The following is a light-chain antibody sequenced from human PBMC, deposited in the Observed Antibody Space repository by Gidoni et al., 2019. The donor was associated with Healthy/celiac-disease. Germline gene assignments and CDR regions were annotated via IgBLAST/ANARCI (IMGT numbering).Light chain of an antibody. V-gene: IGKV1-12*01. Sequence: DIQMTQSPSSVSASVGERVTITCRASQGISSWLAWYQQKPGKAPKLLIYAASSLQRGVPSMFSGSGSGTYFTLTISILHPEYFATYYCQQANSFPYTFGQGTKLEIK. J-gene: IGKJ2*01. CDR3: QQANSFPYT. CDR2: AAS. CDR1: QGISSW.